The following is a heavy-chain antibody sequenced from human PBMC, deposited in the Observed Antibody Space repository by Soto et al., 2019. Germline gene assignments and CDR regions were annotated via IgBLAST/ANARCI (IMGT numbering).Heavy chain of an antibody. V-gene: IGHV4-31*02. CDR3: AREAGSGDYFDY. D-gene: IGHD1-26*01. Sequence: WTWIRQHPGKGLEWIGYIFYSGSTFHNPSLKSRVTISVDTSKNQFSLELSSVTAADTAAYYCAREAGSGDYFDYWGQGTLVTVSS. J-gene: IGHJ4*02. CDR2: IFYSGST.